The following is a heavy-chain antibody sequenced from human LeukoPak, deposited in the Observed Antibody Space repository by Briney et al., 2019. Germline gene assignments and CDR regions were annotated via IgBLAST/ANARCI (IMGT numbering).Heavy chain of an antibody. CDR2: IKQDGSNK. CDR1: GFTFSSYT. Sequence: GSLRLSCAASGFTFSSYTMNWVRQAPGKGLEWVANIKQDGSNKYYADSVKGRFTISRDNSKNTLYLQMNSLRAEDTAVYYCARDSENRKRWLQLGAFDIWGQGTMVTVSS. D-gene: IGHD5-24*01. CDR3: ARDSENRKRWLQLGAFDI. J-gene: IGHJ3*02. V-gene: IGHV3-30*04.